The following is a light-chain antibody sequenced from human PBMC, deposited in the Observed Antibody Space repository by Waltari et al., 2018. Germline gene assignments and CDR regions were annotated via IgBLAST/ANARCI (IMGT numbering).Light chain of an antibody. CDR3: QQSYSTPQT. Sequence: IQMTQSPSSLSASVGDRVTITCRASQSISSYLNWYQQKPGKAPKLLIYAASSLQSGVPSRFSGSGSGTDFTLTISSLQPEDFGTYYCQQSYSTPQTFGQGTKVEIK. CDR1: QSISSY. CDR2: AAS. J-gene: IGKJ1*01. V-gene: IGKV1-39*01.